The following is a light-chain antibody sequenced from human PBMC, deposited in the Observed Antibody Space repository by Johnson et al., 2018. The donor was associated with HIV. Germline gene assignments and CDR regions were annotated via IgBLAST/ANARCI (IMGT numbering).Light chain of an antibody. CDR3: ATWDSSLNV. CDR2: DNN. J-gene: IGLJ1*01. Sequence: QSVLTQPPSVSAAPGQKVTISCSGSSSNIGNNYVSWYQQLPGTAPKLLIYDNNKRPSGIPDRFSGSKSGTSATLGITGLQTGDEADYYCATWDSSLNVFGTGTKVTVL. V-gene: IGLV1-51*01. CDR1: SSNIGNNY.